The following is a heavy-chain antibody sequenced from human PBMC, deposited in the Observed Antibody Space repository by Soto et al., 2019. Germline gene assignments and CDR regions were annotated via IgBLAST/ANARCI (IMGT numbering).Heavy chain of an antibody. CDR1: GGSISSNNW. Sequence: SETLSLTCAVSGGSISSNNWWSWVRQSPGSGLEWIGEIYYSGITNYNPSLKSRVTISIDKAKNQFSLNLSSVTAADTAVYYCARDYGETDKYYYYGMDVWGQGTTVTVSS. J-gene: IGHJ6*02. D-gene: IGHD4-17*01. CDR2: IYYSGIT. CDR3: ARDYGETDKYYYYGMDV. V-gene: IGHV4-4*02.